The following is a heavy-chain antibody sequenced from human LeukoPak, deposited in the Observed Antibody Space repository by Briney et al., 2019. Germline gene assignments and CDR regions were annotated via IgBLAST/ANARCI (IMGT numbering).Heavy chain of an antibody. CDR3: ASSLIVVVPAARGLGD. D-gene: IGHD2-2*01. Sequence: SVKVSCKASGGTFSSYAISWVRQAPRQGLEWMGGIIPIFGTANYAQKFQGRVTITADESTSTAYMELSSLRSEDTAVYYCASSLIVVVPAARGLGDWGQGTLVTVSS. CDR2: IIPIFGTA. J-gene: IGHJ4*02. V-gene: IGHV1-69*13. CDR1: GGTFSSYA.